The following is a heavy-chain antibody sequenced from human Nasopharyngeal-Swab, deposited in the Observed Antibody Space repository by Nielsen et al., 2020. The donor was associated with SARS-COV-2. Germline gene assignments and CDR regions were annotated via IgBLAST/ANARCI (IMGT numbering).Heavy chain of an antibody. J-gene: IGHJ4*02. V-gene: IGHV1-69*13. Sequence: SVKVSCKASGGTFSSYAISWVRQAPGQGLEWMGGIIPIFGTANYAQKFQGRVTITADESTSTAYMELSNLRSEDTAVYYCARWYSGALDFWGQGTLVTVSS. CDR2: IIPIFGTA. D-gene: IGHD1-26*01. CDR3: ARWYSGALDF. CDR1: GGTFSSYA.